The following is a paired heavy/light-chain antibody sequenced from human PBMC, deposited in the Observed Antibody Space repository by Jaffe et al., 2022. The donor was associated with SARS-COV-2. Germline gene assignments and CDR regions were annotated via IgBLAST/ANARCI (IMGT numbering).Light chain of an antibody. J-gene: IGKJ3*01. CDR1: QSLLHSNGYNY. CDR2: LGS. Sequence: DIVMTQSPLSLPVTPGEPASISCRSSQSLLHSNGYNYLDWYLQKPGQSPQLLIYLGSNRASGVPDRFSGSGSGTDFTLKISRVEAEDVGVYYCMQALQTPLFTFGPGTKVDIK. CDR3: MQALQTPLFT. V-gene: IGKV2-28*01.
Heavy chain of an antibody. V-gene: IGHV3-7*01. CDR1: GFTFSSYW. D-gene: IGHD3-16*02. J-gene: IGHJ6*02. CDR2: IKQDGSEK. CDR3: ARVAPPWYDYVWGSYRYTDYYYGMDV. Sequence: EVQLVESGGGLVQPGGSLRLSCAASGFTFSSYWMSWVRQAPGKGLEWVANIKQDGSEKYYVDSVKGRFTISRDNAKNSLYLQMNSLRAEDTAVYYCARVAPPWYDYVWGSYRYTDYYYGMDVWGQGTTVTVSS.